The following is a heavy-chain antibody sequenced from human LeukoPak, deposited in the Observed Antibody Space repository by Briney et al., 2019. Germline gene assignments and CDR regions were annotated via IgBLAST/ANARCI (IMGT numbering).Heavy chain of an antibody. J-gene: IGHJ4*02. V-gene: IGHV1-8*01. CDR1: GYTFTSYD. CDR3: ATPRVAAAGNHADY. Sequence: SVKVSCKASGYTFTSYDINWGRQATGQGLEWMGWMNPNSGNTGYAQKFQGRVTMTRNTSISTAYMDLSSLRSEDTAVYYCATPRVAAAGNHADYWGQGTLVTVSS. CDR2: MNPNSGNT. D-gene: IGHD6-13*01.